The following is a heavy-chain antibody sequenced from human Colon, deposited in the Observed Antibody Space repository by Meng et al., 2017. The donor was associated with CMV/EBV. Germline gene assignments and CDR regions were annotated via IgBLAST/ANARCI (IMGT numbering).Heavy chain of an antibody. V-gene: IGHV4-39*01. D-gene: IGHD6-19*01. CDR1: GGSIIIDSYY. J-gene: IGHJ4*02. CDR3: VRLYSNGWRFDH. CDR2: IYYSGST. Sequence: CTVSGGSIIIDSYYWAWGRQHPRKRVEWIGSIYYSGSTFYNQSLMSRLSISIYTSNSQFSLKLSSVTAADTAVYYCVRLYSNGWRFDHWGQGTLVTVSS.